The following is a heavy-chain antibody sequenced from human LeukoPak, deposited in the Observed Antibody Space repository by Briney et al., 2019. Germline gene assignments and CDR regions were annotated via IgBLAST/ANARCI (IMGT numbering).Heavy chain of an antibody. V-gene: IGHV1-2*06. CDR1: GYSFTAYY. CDR2: INPNSGAT. Sequence: GASVNVSCKASGYSFTAYYMHWVRQAPGQGLEWMGRINPNSGATNYAQKFQGRVTMTRDTSISTAYMELSRLGSDDTAVYYCFTFGGVIRGAFDIWGQGTMVTVSS. D-gene: IGHD3-16*02. J-gene: IGHJ3*02. CDR3: FTFGGVIRGAFDI.